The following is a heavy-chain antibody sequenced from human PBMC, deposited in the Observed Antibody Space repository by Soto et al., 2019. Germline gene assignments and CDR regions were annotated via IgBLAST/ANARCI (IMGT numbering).Heavy chain of an antibody. CDR1: GGSLTGYY. CDR2: VKDGGST. J-gene: IGHJ4*02. D-gene: IGHD5-12*01. CDR3: ARGQEGIVATH. V-gene: IGHV4-34*01. Sequence: QVQLQQWGAGLLKPSETLSLTCTVNGGSLTGYYWSWIRQPPGKGLEWIGEVKDGGSTNYSPSLRGRVSIAAVTSKNHCSLMLNSVTAADTAVYFCARGQEGIVATHWDQGALVTVSS.